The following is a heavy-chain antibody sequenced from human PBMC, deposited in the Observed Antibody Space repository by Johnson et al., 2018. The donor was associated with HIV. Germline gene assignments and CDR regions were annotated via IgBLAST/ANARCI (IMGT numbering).Heavy chain of an antibody. CDR2: IYVGGNT. Sequence: VQLVESGGGVVQPGGSLRVSYAASGFSVSGNYMSWVRQAPGKGLEWVSRIYVGGNTSSADSVKGRFTISRDNSKNSLYLQMNSLRAEDTAVYYCAKGQTGYSSSWDSGGAFDIWGQGTMVTVSS. V-gene: IGHV3-66*02. CDR1: GFSVSGNY. J-gene: IGHJ3*02. CDR3: AKGQTGYSSSWDSGGAFDI. D-gene: IGHD6-13*01.